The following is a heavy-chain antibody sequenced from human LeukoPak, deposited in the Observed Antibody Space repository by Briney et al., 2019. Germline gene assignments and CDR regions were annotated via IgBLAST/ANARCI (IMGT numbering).Heavy chain of an antibody. CDR1: GFTFEKYV. J-gene: IGHJ4*02. Sequence: GGSLRLSCVASGFTFEKYVMNWVRHAPGKGREWLATIYGSGVSISYADSVKGRFTISRDNSNNTLYLQMNSLRAEDTAMYFCARDLGWELPAEAYWGQGVLVTVSS. D-gene: IGHD1-26*01. CDR3: ARDLGWELPAEAY. CDR2: IYGSGVSI. V-gene: IGHV3-23*01.